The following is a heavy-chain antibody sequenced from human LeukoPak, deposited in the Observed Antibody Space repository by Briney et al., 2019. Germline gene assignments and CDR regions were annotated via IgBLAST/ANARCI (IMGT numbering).Heavy chain of an antibody. J-gene: IGHJ5*02. CDR3: ARHGALCTGGSCTRFDP. CDR1: GGSISSSNYY. D-gene: IGHD2-15*01. Sequence: SETLSLTCTVSGGSISSSNYYWGWIRQPPGKGLEWIGTIYYSGGTYYNSSLKSRVTISVDTSKNHFSLKVSSVTATDTAMYYCARHGALCTGGSCTRFDPWGQGTLVTVSS. V-gene: IGHV4-39*01. CDR2: IYYSGGT.